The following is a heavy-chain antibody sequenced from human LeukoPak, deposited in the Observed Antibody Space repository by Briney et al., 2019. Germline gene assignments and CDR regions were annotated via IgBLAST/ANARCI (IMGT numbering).Heavy chain of an antibody. V-gene: IGHV1-2*02. CDR3: APYDYVWGSFRP. CDR1: GYTFTGYY. Sequence: GASVKVSCKASGYTFTGYYMHWVRQAPGQGLEWMGWINPNSGDTNSAQKFQDRVPVTRDTSISTAYMELSRLRSDDTAVYYCAPYDYVWGSFRPWGQGTLVTVSS. J-gene: IGHJ5*02. D-gene: IGHD3-16*02. CDR2: INPNSGDT.